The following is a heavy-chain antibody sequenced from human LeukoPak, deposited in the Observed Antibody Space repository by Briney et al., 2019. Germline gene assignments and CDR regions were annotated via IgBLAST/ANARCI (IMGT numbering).Heavy chain of an antibody. D-gene: IGHD1-26*01. CDR2: TWYDGSNK. V-gene: IGHV3-33*01. CDR1: GFSFSIYG. CDR3: ARGGLTIAEATTSWYLDY. Sequence: AGGSLRLSCATPGFSFSIYGMHWVRQAQGKGLEWVALTWYDGSNKNYADSVKGQFTISRDNSKNTLYLQMNSLRGEDTAVYYCARGGLTIAEATTSWYLDYWGQGTLVTVSS. J-gene: IGHJ4*02.